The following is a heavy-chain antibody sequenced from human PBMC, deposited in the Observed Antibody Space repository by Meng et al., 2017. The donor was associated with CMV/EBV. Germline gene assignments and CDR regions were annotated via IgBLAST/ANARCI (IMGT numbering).Heavy chain of an antibody. J-gene: IGHJ5*02. V-gene: IGHV4-34*01. CDR2: INHSGST. CDR1: GGSFSCYD. Sequence: QVQLQQWGAGRLKPSDPRSITCAVYGGSFSCYDWSWFRQPPGKELEWIGEINHSGSTNYNPSLKSRVTISVDTSKNQFSLKLSSVTAADTAVYSCARGGNWFDPWGQGTLVTVSS. CDR3: ARGGNWFDP.